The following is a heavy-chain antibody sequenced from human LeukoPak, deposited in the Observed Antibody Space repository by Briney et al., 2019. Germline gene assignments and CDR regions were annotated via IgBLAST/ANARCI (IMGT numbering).Heavy chain of an antibody. CDR1: GFTFSSYG. J-gene: IGHJ4*02. V-gene: IGHV3-23*01. D-gene: IGHD1-26*01. Sequence: GGSLRLSCAASGFTFSSYGMSWVRQAPGKGLEWVSGISGSGGSTYYADSVKGRFTISRDNSKNTLYLQMNSLRAEDTAVYYCARQGSGSYWDIYYFDYWGQGTLVTVSS. CDR3: ARQGSGSYWDIYYFDY. CDR2: ISGSGGST.